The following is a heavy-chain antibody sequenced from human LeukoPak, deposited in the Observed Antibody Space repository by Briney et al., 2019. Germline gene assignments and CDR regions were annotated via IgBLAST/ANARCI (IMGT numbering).Heavy chain of an antibody. J-gene: IGHJ3*02. Sequence: SQTLSLTCTVSGGSISSGSYYWSWFRQPAGKGLEWIGRIYTSGSTNYNPSLKSRVTISVDTSKNQFSLKLSSVTAADTAVYYCARDGYTWMGDAFDIWGQGTMVTVSS. CDR1: GGSISSGSYY. CDR2: IYTSGST. CDR3: ARDGYTWMGDAFDI. V-gene: IGHV4-61*02. D-gene: IGHD5-12*01.